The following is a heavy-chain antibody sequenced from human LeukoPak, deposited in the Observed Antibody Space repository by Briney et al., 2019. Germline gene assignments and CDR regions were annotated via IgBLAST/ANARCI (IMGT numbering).Heavy chain of an antibody. CDR3: ARDLSSGGWTLEFDY. CDR1: GYTFSTYG. J-gene: IGHJ4*02. D-gene: IGHD1-1*01. Sequence: GASVKVSCKTSGYTFSTYGVTWVRQAPGQGFQWMGWISGHTDNTKYAENFQGRISLTTDTSATTAYMELRSLTSDDTAVYYCARDLSSGGWTLEFDYWGQGSLVTVAS. V-gene: IGHV1-18*01. CDR2: ISGHTDNT.